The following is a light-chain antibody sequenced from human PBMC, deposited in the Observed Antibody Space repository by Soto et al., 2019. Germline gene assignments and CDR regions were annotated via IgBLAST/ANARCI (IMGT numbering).Light chain of an antibody. CDR1: QGISSW. V-gene: IGKV1-12*01. Sequence: DIQMSQSPSSLSSSLVDIFTIEWLASQGISSWLAWYQQKPGKAPKLLIYAASSLQSGVPSRFSGSGSGTDFTLTISSLQPEDFATYYCQQANSFPLTFGGGTKVDIK. CDR3: QQANSFPLT. J-gene: IGKJ4*01. CDR2: AAS.